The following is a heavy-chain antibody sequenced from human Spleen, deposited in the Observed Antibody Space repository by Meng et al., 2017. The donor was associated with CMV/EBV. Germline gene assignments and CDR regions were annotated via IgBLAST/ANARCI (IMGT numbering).Heavy chain of an antibody. CDR2: ISGSGGST. Sequence: GGSLRLSCAASGFTFSSYAMSWVRQAPGKGLEWVSVISGSGGSTYYADSVKGRFTISRDNSKNTLYLQMNSLRAEDTAVYYCATRRTGDLVDYWGQGTLVTVSS. V-gene: IGHV3-23*01. CDR1: GFTFSSYA. J-gene: IGHJ4*02. CDR3: ATRRTGDLVDY. D-gene: IGHD7-27*01.